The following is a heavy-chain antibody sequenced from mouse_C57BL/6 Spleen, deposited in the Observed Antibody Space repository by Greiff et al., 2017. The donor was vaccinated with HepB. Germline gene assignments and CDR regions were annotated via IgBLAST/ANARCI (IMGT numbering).Heavy chain of an antibody. D-gene: IGHD2-5*01. CDR1: GYTFTDYE. J-gene: IGHJ4*01. V-gene: IGHV1-15*01. CDR2: IDPETGGT. CDR3: TRDPYYSTLRDYAMDY. Sequence: QVQLKESGAELVRPGASVTLSCKASGYTFTDYEMHWVKQTPVHGLEWIGAIDPETGGTAYNQKFKGKAILTADKSSSTAYMELRSLTSEDSAVYYCTRDPYYSTLRDYAMDYWGQGTSVTVSS.